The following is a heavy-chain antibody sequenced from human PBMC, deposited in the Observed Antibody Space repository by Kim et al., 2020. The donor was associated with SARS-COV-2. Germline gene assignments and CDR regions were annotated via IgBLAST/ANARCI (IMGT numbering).Heavy chain of an antibody. D-gene: IGHD3-3*01. CDR3: ARDEFGVISYYYYYYMDV. Sequence: ASVKVSCKASGYTFTSYAMNWVRQAPGQGLEWMGWINTNTGNPTYAQGFTGRFVFSLDTSVSTAYLQISSLKAEDTAVYYCARDEFGVISYYYYYYMDVWGKGTTVTVSS. V-gene: IGHV7-4-1*02. CDR1: GYTFTSYA. CDR2: INTNTGNP. J-gene: IGHJ6*03.